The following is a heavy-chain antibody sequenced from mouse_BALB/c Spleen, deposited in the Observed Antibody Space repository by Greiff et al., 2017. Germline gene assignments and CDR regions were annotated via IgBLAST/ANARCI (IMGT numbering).Heavy chain of an antibody. CDR1: GFSLTSYG. V-gene: IGHV2-9*02. CDR2: IWAGGST. D-gene: IGHD1-1*01. Sequence: VQLQQSGPGLVAPSQSLSITCTVSGFSLTSYGVHWVRQPPGKGLEWLGVIWAGGSTNYNSALMSRLSISKDNSKSQVFLKMNSLQTDDTAMYYCAIYYYGSAWFAYWGQGTLVTVSA. J-gene: IGHJ3*01. CDR3: AIYYYGSAWFAY.